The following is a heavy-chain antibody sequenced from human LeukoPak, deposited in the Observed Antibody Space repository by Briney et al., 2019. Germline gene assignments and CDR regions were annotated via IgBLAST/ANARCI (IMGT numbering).Heavy chain of an antibody. D-gene: IGHD3-22*01. CDR2: ISYDGSKT. CDR3: AREDYYYDN. J-gene: IGHJ4*02. Sequence: GGSLRLSCAASGFTFSTYPMHWVRPAPGKGLEWVAVISYDGSKTYYADSVKGRFTISRDNSKTTLYLQMNSLRAEDTAVYYCAREDYYYDNWGQGTLVTVSS. V-gene: IGHV3-30-3*01. CDR1: GFTFSTYP.